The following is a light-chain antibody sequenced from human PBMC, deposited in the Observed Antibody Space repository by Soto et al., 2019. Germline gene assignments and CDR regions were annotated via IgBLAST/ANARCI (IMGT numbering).Light chain of an antibody. V-gene: IGKV3-15*01. J-gene: IGKJ4*01. CDR3: QQYNNWPRAT. CDR2: GAS. Sequence: EMVMTQSPATLSVSPGERATLSCRASQSVSSNLAWYQQKPGQAPRLLIYGASTRATGIPARFSGSGSGTEFNLTISSLQSEDFGVYYCQQYNNWPRATFGGGTKVDIK. CDR1: QSVSSN.